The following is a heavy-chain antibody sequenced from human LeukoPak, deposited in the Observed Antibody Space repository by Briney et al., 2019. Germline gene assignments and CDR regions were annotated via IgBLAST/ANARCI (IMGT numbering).Heavy chain of an antibody. V-gene: IGHV4-59*11. CDR2: IYYSGST. CDR1: GGSISSHY. J-gene: IGHJ6*03. CDR3: ASVEYQLLTGYYYYYMHV. D-gene: IGHD2-2*01. Sequence: SETLSLTCTVSGGSISSHYWSWIRQPPGKGLEWRGYIYYSGSTNYNPSLKSRVTISVDPSKSQFSLKLSSGTAADTAVYYCASVEYQLLTGYYYYYMHVWGKGTTVTVSS.